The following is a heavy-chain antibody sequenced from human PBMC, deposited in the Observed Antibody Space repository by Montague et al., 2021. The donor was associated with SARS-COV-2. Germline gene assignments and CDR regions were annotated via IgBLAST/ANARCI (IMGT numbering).Heavy chain of an antibody. J-gene: IGHJ5*02. Sequence: CAISGDSVSSNSGAWNWIRLSPSRGLEWLGRTYYRSKRYVDYAGSVRSRITINPDTSKNQFSLQMSSVTPDDTAVYYCARSKLLRSGYSSGWYGPGWFDPWGQGTPVTVSS. V-gene: IGHV6-1*01. CDR3: ARSKLLRSGYSSGWYGPGWFDP. CDR1: GDSVSSNSGA. D-gene: IGHD6-19*01. CDR2: TYYRSKRYV.